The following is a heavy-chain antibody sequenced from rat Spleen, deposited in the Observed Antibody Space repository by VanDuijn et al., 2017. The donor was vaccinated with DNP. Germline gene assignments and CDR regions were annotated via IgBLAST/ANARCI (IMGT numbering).Heavy chain of an antibody. V-gene: IGHV3-3*01. CDR1: GYSITSNY. CDR2: MNSAGST. D-gene: IGHD1-6*01. J-gene: IGHJ2*01. CDR3: AREEAYYGYDYFDY. Sequence: EVQLQESGSGLVKPSQSLSLTCSVTGYSITSNYWGWIRKFPGNKLEWLGYMNSAGSTNYNPSLKSRISITRDTSKNQFFLQMNSVTTEDTATYYCAREEAYYGYDYFDYWGQGLMVTVSS.